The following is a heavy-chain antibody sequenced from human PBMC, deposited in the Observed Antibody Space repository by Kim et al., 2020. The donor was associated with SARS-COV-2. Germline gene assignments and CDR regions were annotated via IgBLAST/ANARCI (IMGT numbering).Heavy chain of an antibody. Sequence: GGSLRLSCAASGFTFSSYEMNWVRQAPGKGLEWVSYISSSGSTIYYADSVKGRFTISRDNAKNSLYLQMNSLRAEDTAVYYCARDAGYCTNGVCFDDYWGQGTLVTVSS. CDR3: ARDAGYCTNGVCFDDY. CDR1: GFTFSSYE. CDR2: ISSSGSTI. V-gene: IGHV3-48*03. D-gene: IGHD2-8*01. J-gene: IGHJ4*02.